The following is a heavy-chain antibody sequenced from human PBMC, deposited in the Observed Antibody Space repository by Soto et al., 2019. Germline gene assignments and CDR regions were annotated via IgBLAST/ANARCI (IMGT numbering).Heavy chain of an antibody. Sequence: GASVKVSCKASGGTFSSYTISWVRQAPGQGLEWMGRIIPILGIANYAQKFQGRVTMTTDTSTSIAYMELRSLRSDDTAVYYCARFVIRKLVALYFDYWGPGTLVTVSS. V-gene: IGHV1-69*02. CDR3: ARFVIRKLVALYFDY. J-gene: IGHJ4*02. CDR1: GGTFSSYT. D-gene: IGHD3-10*01. CDR2: IIPILGIA.